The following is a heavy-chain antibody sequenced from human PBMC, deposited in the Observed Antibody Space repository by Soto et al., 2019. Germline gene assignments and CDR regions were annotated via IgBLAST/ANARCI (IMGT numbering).Heavy chain of an antibody. D-gene: IGHD3-22*01. Sequence: PGESLKISCKGSGYIFTSYWIGWGLQRPGKGLEWMGRIDPSDSYTNYSPSFQGHVTISADKSISTAYLQWSSLKASDTAMCYCARSAIRYYDSSGYTPGVFDYWGQGTLVTVSS. J-gene: IGHJ4*02. CDR3: ARSAIRYYDSSGYTPGVFDY. V-gene: IGHV5-10-1*01. CDR1: GYIFTSYW. CDR2: IDPSDSYT.